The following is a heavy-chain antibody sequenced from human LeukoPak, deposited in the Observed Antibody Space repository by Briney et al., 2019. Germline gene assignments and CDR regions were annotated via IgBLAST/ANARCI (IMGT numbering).Heavy chain of an antibody. CDR1: GFTFSSYS. Sequence: PGGSLRLSCAASGFTFSSYSMNWVRQAPGKGLEWVSSITSSSRYIYYADSVKGRFTISRDNAKNSLYLQMNSLRAEDTAVYYCARGETSWTLPNDYWGQGTLVTVSS. J-gene: IGHJ4*02. V-gene: IGHV3-21*01. CDR3: ARGETSWTLPNDY. CDR2: ITSSSRYI. D-gene: IGHD2-2*01.